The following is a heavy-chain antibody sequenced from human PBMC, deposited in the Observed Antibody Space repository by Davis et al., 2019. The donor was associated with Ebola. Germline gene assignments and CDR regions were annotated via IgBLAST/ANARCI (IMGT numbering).Heavy chain of an antibody. CDR3: ARAHVDYDLLTADSFFDY. D-gene: IGHD3-9*01. V-gene: IGHV4-4*07. J-gene: IGHJ4*02. CDR1: GGSISNYY. Sequence: SETLSLTCTVSGGSISNYYWSWIRQPAGKGLEWIGNIYTRGTTNYNPSLKRRPTISVDTSKNQFSLRLSSVTAEDTAVYYCARAHVDYDLLTADSFFDYWGQGTLVTVSS. CDR2: IYTRGTT.